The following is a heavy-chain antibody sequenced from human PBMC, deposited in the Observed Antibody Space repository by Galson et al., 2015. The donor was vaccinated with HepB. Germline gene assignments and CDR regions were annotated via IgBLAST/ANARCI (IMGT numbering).Heavy chain of an antibody. J-gene: IGHJ4*02. D-gene: IGHD2-21*02. V-gene: IGHV3-9*01. CDR1: GFTFDDYA. Sequence: SLRLSCAASGFTFDDYAMHWVRQAPGQGLEWVSGITWNSDTIGYADSVKGRFTISRDNAKNSLYLQMNSLRVEDTALYYCSKDVTLWGQGTLVSVS. CDR2: ITWNSDTI. CDR3: SKDVTL.